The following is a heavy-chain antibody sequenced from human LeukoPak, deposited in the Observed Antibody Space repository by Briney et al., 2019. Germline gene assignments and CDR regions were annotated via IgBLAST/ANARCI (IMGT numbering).Heavy chain of an antibody. D-gene: IGHD3-10*01. CDR2: IHCDGRT. V-gene: IGHV4-39*01. Sequence: SETLSLTCTVSGDSFSNTNYYWDWIRQPPGKGLEWIGAIHCDGRTYYNPSLKSRVTISVDTSKNQFSLKLNSVTAADTAVYYCARHYGPWGQGTLVTVSS. J-gene: IGHJ5*02. CDR3: ARHYGP. CDR1: GDSFSNTNYY.